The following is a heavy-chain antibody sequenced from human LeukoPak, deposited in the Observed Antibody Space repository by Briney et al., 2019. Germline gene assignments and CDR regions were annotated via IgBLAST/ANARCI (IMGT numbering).Heavy chain of an antibody. J-gene: IGHJ1*01. CDR2: IYYSGST. D-gene: IGHD1-26*01. V-gene: IGHV4-59*03. Sequence: SETLSLTCTVSGGSISSYYLSWIRQPPGKGLGWIGYIYYSGSTNYNPSLKSRVTISVDTSKNQFSLRLSSVTAADTAVYYCAGQWELPSYFRHWGQGTLVTVSS. CDR1: GGSISSYY. CDR3: AGQWELPSYFRH.